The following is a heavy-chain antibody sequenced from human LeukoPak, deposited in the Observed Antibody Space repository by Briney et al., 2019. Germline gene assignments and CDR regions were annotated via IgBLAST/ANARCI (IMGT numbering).Heavy chain of an antibody. J-gene: IGHJ4*02. V-gene: IGHV4-61*08. CDR2: IYYSGST. Sequence: SQTLSLTCTVSGGSISSGGHHWSWIRQPPGKGLEWIGYIYYSGSTNYNPSLKSRVTISVDTSKNQFSLKLSSVTAADTAVYYCARGAVAGLDYWGQGTLVTVSS. D-gene: IGHD6-19*01. CDR1: GGSISSGGHH. CDR3: ARGAVAGLDY.